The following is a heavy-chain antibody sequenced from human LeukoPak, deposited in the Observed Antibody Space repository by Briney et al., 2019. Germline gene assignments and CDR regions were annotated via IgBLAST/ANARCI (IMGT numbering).Heavy chain of an antibody. CDR3: AKELSSGYYGYYLDY. Sequence: QLGGPLRLSCAASGFTFSSYAMSWVRQAPGKGLEWVSTISGSGGSTNYADSVKGRFTISRDNSKNTLYLQMNSLRAEDTAVYYCAKELSSGYYGYYLDYWGQGTLVTVSS. J-gene: IGHJ4*02. V-gene: IGHV3-23*01. CDR2: ISGSGGST. D-gene: IGHD6-19*01. CDR1: GFTFSSYA.